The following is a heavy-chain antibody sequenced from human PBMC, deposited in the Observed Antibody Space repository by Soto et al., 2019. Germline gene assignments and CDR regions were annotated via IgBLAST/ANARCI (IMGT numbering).Heavy chain of an antibody. CDR3: ARHNYGSGSTYFDY. J-gene: IGHJ4*02. V-gene: IGHV4-59*08. D-gene: IGHD3-10*01. CDR1: GGFIGRYY. Sequence: SETLSLTCTVSGGFIGRYYWSWIGQPPGKGLEWIGYIYYSGSTNYNPSLKSRVTISVDTSKNQFSLKLNSMTAADTAVYYCARHNYGSGSTYFDYWGQGTLVXVS. CDR2: IYYSGST.